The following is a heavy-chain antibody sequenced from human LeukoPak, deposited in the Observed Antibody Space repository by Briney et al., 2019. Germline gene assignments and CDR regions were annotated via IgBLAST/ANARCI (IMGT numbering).Heavy chain of an antibody. CDR1: GFIFSRYA. CDR2: IGGDGGST. D-gene: IGHD5/OR15-5a*01. Sequence: GGSLRLSCAASGFIFSRYAMSWVRHAPGKGLEWVSAIGGDGGSTYSADSVKGRFTISRDDSKNTLYLQMNSLTAEDTAVYYCAEGSAVGCLYYFDSWGQGALVTVSS. V-gene: IGHV3-23*01. CDR3: AEGSAVGCLYYFDS. J-gene: IGHJ4*02.